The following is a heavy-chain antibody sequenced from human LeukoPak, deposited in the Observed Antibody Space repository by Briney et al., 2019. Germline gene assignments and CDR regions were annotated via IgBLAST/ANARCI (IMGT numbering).Heavy chain of an antibody. Sequence: SETLSLTCTVSGGSVNSGSYYWSWIRQPPGKGLEWIGYIYYSGSTNYNPSLKSRVTISVDTSKNQFSLKLSSVTAADTAVYYCARQNYDILTGYHNWFDPWGQGTLVTVSS. CDR3: ARQNYDILTGYHNWFDP. CDR2: IYYSGST. CDR1: GGSVNSGSYY. D-gene: IGHD3-9*01. V-gene: IGHV4-61*01. J-gene: IGHJ5*02.